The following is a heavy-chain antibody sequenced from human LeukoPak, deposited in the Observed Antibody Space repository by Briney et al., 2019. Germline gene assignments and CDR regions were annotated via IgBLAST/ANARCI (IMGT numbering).Heavy chain of an antibody. D-gene: IGHD3-3*02. V-gene: IGHV1-18*01. CDR1: GYTFTSYG. CDR2: ISAYNGNT. CDR3: ARVRSGHFWSGYYTGIRFDY. J-gene: IGHJ4*02. Sequence: GASVKVSCKASGYTFTSYGISWVRQAPGQGLEWMGWISAYNGNTNYAQKLQGRVTMTTDTSTSTAYMELRSLRSDDTAVYYCARVRSGHFWSGYYTGIRFDYWGQGTLVTVSS.